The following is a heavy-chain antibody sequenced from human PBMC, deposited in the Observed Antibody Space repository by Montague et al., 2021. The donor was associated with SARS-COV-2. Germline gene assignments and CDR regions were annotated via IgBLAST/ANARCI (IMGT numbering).Heavy chain of an antibody. J-gene: IGHJ6*02. Sequence: SETLFLTCTVSGGSVSSGSFYWSWIRQPPGKGLELIGYIYYTGSSNYNPSLKSRVTISVDTSKNQFSLKLSSVTAADTAVYYCASLRGSAEILTAFQGVSYFYGMDVWGQGTTVTVSS. CDR1: GGSVSSGSFY. V-gene: IGHV4-61*01. CDR2: IYYTGSS. D-gene: IGHD3-9*01. CDR3: ASLRGSAEILTAFQGVSYFYGMDV.